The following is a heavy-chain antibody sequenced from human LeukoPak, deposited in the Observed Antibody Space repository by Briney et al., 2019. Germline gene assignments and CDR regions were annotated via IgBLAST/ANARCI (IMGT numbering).Heavy chain of an antibody. CDR3: ARDKSRTYGSADAFDI. Sequence: PGGSLRLSCVDSRFTFSRYWMSWVRQAPGKGLEWVANIKEDGSEEYYVDSVTGRFTISRDNAKNSLYLQMNSLRAEDTAVYYCARDKSRTYGSADAFDIWGQGTMVTVSS. D-gene: IGHD3-10*01. J-gene: IGHJ3*02. V-gene: IGHV3-7*03. CDR2: IKEDGSEE. CDR1: RFTFSRYW.